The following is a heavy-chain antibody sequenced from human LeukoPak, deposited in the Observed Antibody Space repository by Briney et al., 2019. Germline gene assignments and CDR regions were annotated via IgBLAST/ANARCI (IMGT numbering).Heavy chain of an antibody. CDR2: IYYSGST. Sequence: SETLSLTCTVSGGSISSSSYYWGWIRQPPGKGLEWIGSIYYSGSTYYNPSLKSRVTISVDTSKNQFSLKLSSVTAADTAVYYCARDWLEPGGEGFDYWGQGTLVTVSS. J-gene: IGHJ4*02. D-gene: IGHD3-10*01. CDR1: GGSISSSSYY. CDR3: ARDWLEPGGEGFDY. V-gene: IGHV4-39*07.